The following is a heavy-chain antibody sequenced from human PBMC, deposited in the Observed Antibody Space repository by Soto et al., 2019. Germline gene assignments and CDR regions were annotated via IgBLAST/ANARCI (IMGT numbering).Heavy chain of an antibody. CDR1: GGSISSGGYY. J-gene: IGHJ3*02. CDR2: IYYSGST. CDR3: ARVGAERAFDI. V-gene: IGHV4-61*08. Sequence: SETLSLTCAVSGGSISSGGYYWSWIRQPPGKGLEWIGYIYYSGSTNYNPSLKSRVTISVDTSKKQFSLNLSSVTAADTAVYYCARVGAERAFDIWGQGTMVTVSS.